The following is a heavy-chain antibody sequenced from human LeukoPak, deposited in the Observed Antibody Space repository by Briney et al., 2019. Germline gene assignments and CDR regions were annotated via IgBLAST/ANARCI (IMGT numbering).Heavy chain of an antibody. D-gene: IGHD6-13*01. J-gene: IGHJ6*02. V-gene: IGHV1-46*01. Sequence: ASVKVSCKASGYTFTSYYMHWVRQAPGQGLEWMGIINPSGGSTSYAQKFQGRVTMTRDTSTSTVYMELSSLRSEDTAVYYCARGGVSGGHSSSWCQELYYYYGMDVWGQGTTVTVSS. CDR1: GYTFTSYY. CDR2: INPSGGST. CDR3: ARGGVSGGHSSSWCQELYYYYGMDV.